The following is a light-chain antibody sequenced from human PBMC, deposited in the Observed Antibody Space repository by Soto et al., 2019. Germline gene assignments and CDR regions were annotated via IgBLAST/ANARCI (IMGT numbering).Light chain of an antibody. CDR2: GAS. J-gene: IGKJ1*01. Sequence: EIVLTQSPGTLSLFPGERATLSCRASQSISSSYLAWYQQKPGQAPRLLIHGASNRATGIPDRFSGAGSGTDFTLTISRLDPEDFAVYYCHQYGSAPAWTFGQGTKVAIK. CDR3: HQYGSAPAWT. V-gene: IGKV3-20*01. CDR1: QSISSSY.